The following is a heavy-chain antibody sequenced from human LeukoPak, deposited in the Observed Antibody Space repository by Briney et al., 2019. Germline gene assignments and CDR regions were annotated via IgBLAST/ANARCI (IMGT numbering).Heavy chain of an antibody. Sequence: GRSLRLSCAASGFTFSSYAIHWVRQAPGKGLEWVAVISDDGSSKYYADSVKGRFTISRDNSKNTLYLQMNSLRAEDTAVYFCARERLAATGTGWFEPWGRGTLVTVSS. J-gene: IGHJ5*02. CDR3: ARERLAATGTGWFEP. CDR2: ISDDGSSK. V-gene: IGHV3-30*04. CDR1: GFTFSSYA. D-gene: IGHD6-13*01.